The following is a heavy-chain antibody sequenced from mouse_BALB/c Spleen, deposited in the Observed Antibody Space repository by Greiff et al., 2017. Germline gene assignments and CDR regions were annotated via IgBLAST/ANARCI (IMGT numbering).Heavy chain of an antibody. CDR1: GFNIKDTY. D-gene: IGHD2-1*01. CDR2: IDPANGNT. J-gene: IGHJ3*01. V-gene: IGHV14-3*02. Sequence: VQLQQSGAELVKPGASVKLSCTASGFNIKDTYMHWVKQRPEQGLEWIGRIDPANGNTKYDPKFQGKATITADTSSNTAYLQLSSLTSEDTAVYYCAEGYYFAYWGQGTLVTVSA. CDR3: AEGYYFAY.